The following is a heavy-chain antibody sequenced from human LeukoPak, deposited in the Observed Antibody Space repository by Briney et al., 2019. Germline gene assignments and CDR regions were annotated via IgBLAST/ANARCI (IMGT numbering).Heavy chain of an antibody. CDR3: AKGLAGYTSGWYGIFDY. D-gene: IGHD6-19*01. CDR2: ISNDGRSK. J-gene: IGHJ4*02. CDR1: GFTFSSDA. V-gene: IGHV3-30*18. Sequence: PGGSLRLSCAASGFTFSSDAMHWVRQAPGKGLEWVAVISNDGRSKYFADSVKGRFTISRDNSKNTLYLQMNGLTAEDTAVFYCAKGLAGYTSGWYGIFDYWGQGALVTVSS.